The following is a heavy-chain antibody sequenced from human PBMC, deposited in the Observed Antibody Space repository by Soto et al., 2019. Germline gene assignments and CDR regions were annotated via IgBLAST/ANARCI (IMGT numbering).Heavy chain of an antibody. Sequence: GGSLRLSCAASGFTFSSYGMHWVRQAPGKGLEWVAVISYDGSNKYYADSVKGRFTISRDNSKNTPYLQMNSLRAEDTAVYYCAKDGESKEYSSGWSHFDYWGQGTLATVSS. J-gene: IGHJ4*02. CDR3: AKDGESKEYSSGWSHFDY. CDR2: ISYDGSNK. D-gene: IGHD6-19*01. CDR1: GFTFSSYG. V-gene: IGHV3-30*18.